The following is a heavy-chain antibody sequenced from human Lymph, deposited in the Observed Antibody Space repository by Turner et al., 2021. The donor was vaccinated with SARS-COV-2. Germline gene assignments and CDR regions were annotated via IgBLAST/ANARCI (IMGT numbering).Heavy chain of an antibody. CDR1: GFTFSSYA. CDR2: ISYDGSNK. J-gene: IGHJ4*02. Sequence: QVQLVESGGGVVQPGRSLRLSCAASGFTFSSYAMHWVRQAPGKGLELVALISYDGSNKYYADSVKGRFTISRDNSKNSLYLQMNSLRAEDTAVYYCARDAGSLFDYWGQGTLVTVSS. D-gene: IGHD6-13*01. CDR3: ARDAGSLFDY. V-gene: IGHV3-30-3*01.